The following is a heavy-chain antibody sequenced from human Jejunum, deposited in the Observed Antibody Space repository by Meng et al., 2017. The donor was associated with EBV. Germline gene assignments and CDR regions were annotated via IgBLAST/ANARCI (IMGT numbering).Heavy chain of an antibody. V-gene: IGHV1-2*06. J-gene: IGHJ2*01. CDR3: AREGLVGDLRYFDL. CDR2: INPNSGGA. CDR1: AYPLAVDF. Sequence: GAEDADAGSLLQSARNSSAYPLAVDFMHWVRKAPAQGVGWMGRINPNSGGANYAQKFQGRVTMTRDTSISTAYMELSRLRSDDTAVYYCAREGLVGDLRYFDLWGRGTLVTVSS. D-gene: IGHD3-16*01.